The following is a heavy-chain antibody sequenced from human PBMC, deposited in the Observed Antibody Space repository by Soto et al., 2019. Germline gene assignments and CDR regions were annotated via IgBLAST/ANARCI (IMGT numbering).Heavy chain of an antibody. CDR2: IDPSDSHT. V-gene: IGHV5-10-1*01. CDR1: GSSFTSYW. D-gene: IGHD6-6*01. CDR3: ARLMAASYYYYPGMDV. Sequence: GESLKISCKGTGSSFTSYWISWVRQMPGKGLEWMGRIDPSDSHTNYSPSFQGHVTISDDKSISTAYRQWSSLKASDTAMYYWARLMAASYYYYPGMDVWGQGTTVTVSS. J-gene: IGHJ6*01.